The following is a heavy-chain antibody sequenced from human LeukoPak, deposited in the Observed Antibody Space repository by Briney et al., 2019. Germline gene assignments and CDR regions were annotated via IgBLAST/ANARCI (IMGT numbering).Heavy chain of an antibody. CDR3: ARDPHPRYYDYVI. J-gene: IGHJ4*02. CDR1: GGTFSSYA. D-gene: IGHD3-16*01. Sequence: SVKVSCKASGGTFSSYAISWVRQAPGQGLEWMGGIIPIFGTANYAQKFQGRVTITTDESTSTAYMELSSLRSEDTAVYYCARDPHPRYYDYVIWGQGTLVTVSS. V-gene: IGHV1-69*05. CDR2: IIPIFGTA.